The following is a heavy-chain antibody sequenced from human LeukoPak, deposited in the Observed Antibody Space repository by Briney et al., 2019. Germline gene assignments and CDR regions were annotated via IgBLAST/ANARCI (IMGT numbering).Heavy chain of an antibody. CDR2: FDPEDGET. D-gene: IGHD3-22*01. Sequence: ASVEVSCKVSGYTLTELSMHWVRQAPGKGLEWMGGFDPEDGETIYAQKFQGRVTMTEDTSTDTAYMELSSLRSEDTAVYYCARIYDSSGYYYYETRLGAFDIWGQGTMVTVSS. CDR1: GYTLTELS. V-gene: IGHV1-24*01. J-gene: IGHJ3*02. CDR3: ARIYDSSGYYYYETRLGAFDI.